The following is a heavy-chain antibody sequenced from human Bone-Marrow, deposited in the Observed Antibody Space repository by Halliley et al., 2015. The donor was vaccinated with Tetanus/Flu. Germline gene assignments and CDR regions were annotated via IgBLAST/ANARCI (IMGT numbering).Heavy chain of an antibody. CDR3: AANGFYSLDY. Sequence: KGLEWIGGIFQRENPNYNPSLKSRVTISLDRSKTPFSLSLPPVTAADTAVYYCAANGFYSLDYWGQGTLVSVSS. D-gene: IGHD3-3*01. V-gene: IGHV4-34*12. J-gene: IGHJ4*02. CDR2: IFQRENP.